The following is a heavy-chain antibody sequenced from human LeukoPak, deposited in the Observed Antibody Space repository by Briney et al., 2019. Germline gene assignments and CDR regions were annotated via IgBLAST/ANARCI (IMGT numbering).Heavy chain of an antibody. CDR1: GGSISSYY. V-gene: IGHV4-4*07. J-gene: IGHJ4*02. D-gene: IGHD6-13*01. CDR3: ARGSSSWGYFDY. CDR2: IYTSGRT. Sequence: SETLSLTCTVSGGSISSYYWSWVRQPAGKGREWIGRIYTSGRTKYNPSLNSRVTMSVDTSKNQFSLMLSSVTAADTAVYSCARGSSSWGYFDYWGQGTLVTVSS.